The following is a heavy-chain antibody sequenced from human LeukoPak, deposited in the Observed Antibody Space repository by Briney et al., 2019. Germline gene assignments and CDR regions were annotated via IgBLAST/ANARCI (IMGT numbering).Heavy chain of an antibody. Sequence: QPGGSLRLSCAASGFTFSSYAMSWVRQAPGKGLEWVSAISGSGGSTYYADSVKGRFTISRDNSRNTLYLQMNSLRAEDTAVYYCAKVRAETYYYDSSGYFDYWGQGTLVTVSS. D-gene: IGHD3-22*01. CDR2: ISGSGGST. V-gene: IGHV3-23*01. CDR1: GFTFSSYA. CDR3: AKVRAETYYYDSSGYFDY. J-gene: IGHJ4*02.